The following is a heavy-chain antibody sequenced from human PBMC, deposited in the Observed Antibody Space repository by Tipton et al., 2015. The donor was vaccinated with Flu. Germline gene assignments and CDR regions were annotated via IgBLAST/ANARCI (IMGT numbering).Heavy chain of an antibody. J-gene: IGHJ4*02. D-gene: IGHD2-21*02. CDR2: ISSSSVYI. Sequence: VQLVQSGGGLVKPGGSLRLSCAASGFTFSSSTMGWVRQVPGKGLEWVSSISSSSVYIYYAESLKGRFTISRDNAKNSLYLQMNSLRAEDTAVYYCVRDPRLNEAYCHGDCYGDSWGQGTLVTVSS. CDR1: GFTFSSST. CDR3: VRDPRLNEAYCHGDCYGDS. V-gene: IGHV3-21*01.